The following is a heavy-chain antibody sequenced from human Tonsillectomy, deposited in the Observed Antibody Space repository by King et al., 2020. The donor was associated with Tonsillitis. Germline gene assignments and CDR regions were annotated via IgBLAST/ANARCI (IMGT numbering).Heavy chain of an antibody. CDR1: GFIFSTYG. J-gene: IGHJ5*02. V-gene: IGHV3-30*18. CDR3: AKDRGFRYFDWLSP. D-gene: IGHD3-9*01. Sequence: VQLVESGGGVVQPGRSLRLSCTASGFIFSTYGMHWVRQAPGKGLEWVAVISYDGTNKYYADSVKGRFTISRENSKNSLYLQVNSLRAEDTAVYYCAKDRGFRYFDWLSPWGQGTLVTVSS. CDR2: ISYDGTNK.